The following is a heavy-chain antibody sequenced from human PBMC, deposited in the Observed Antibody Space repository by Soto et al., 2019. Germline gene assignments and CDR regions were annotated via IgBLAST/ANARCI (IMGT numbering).Heavy chain of an antibody. CDR1: GGSFSGYY. Sequence: SETLSLTCAVYGGSFSGYYWSWIRQPPGKGLEWIGEINHSGSTNYNPSLKSRVTISVDTSKNQFSLKLSSVTAADTAVYYCARVRVGYCSSTSCHIGGYYYYGMDVWGQGTTVTVSS. CDR3: ARVRVGYCSSTSCHIGGYYYYGMDV. CDR2: INHSGST. V-gene: IGHV4-34*01. J-gene: IGHJ6*02. D-gene: IGHD2-2*01.